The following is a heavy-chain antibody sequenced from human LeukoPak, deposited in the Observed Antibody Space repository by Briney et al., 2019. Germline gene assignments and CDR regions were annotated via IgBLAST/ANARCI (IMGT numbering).Heavy chain of an antibody. CDR3: ARPYSSSWENFHY. Sequence: GGSLRLSCETSGFTFNDYWMSWVRQAPGKGLEWVAFIRYDGSNKYYAESVKGRFTISRDNSKNTLDLQMNSLRPEDTALYYCARPYSSSWENFHYWGQGTLVTVSS. V-gene: IGHV3-30*02. CDR1: GFTFNDYW. D-gene: IGHD6-13*01. J-gene: IGHJ4*02. CDR2: IRYDGSNK.